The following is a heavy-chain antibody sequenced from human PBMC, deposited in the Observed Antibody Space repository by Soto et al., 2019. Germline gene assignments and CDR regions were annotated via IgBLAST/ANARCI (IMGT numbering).Heavy chain of an antibody. D-gene: IGHD5-12*01. CDR3: AKCWDPVEMATITVDY. V-gene: IGHV3-23*01. CDR1: GFTFSSYA. J-gene: IGHJ4*02. Sequence: PGGSLRLSCAASGFTFSSYAMSWVRQAPGKGLEWVSATSGSGGSTHHADSVKGRFTISRDNSKNTLYLQMNSLRAEDTAVYYCAKCWDPVEMATITVDYWGQGTLVTVSS. CDR2: TSGSGGST.